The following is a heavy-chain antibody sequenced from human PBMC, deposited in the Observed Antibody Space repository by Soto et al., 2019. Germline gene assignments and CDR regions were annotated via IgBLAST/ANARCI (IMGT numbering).Heavy chain of an antibody. V-gene: IGHV3-11*01. D-gene: IGHD2-15*01. Sequence: QVQLVESGGALVKPGGSLRLSCAASGFPFGDYYMSWIRQAPGKGLEWVSYISFTGSITYYADSVRGRFTISRDNARSSLYLRMNSLRGEDTAVYSCARYLQKAATHTNWFDPWGQGALVTVSS. J-gene: IGHJ5*02. CDR1: GFPFGDYY. CDR3: ARYLQKAATHTNWFDP. CDR2: ISFTGSIT.